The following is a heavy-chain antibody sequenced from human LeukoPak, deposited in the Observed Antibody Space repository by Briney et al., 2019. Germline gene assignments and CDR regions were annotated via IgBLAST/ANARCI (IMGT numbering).Heavy chain of an antibody. V-gene: IGHV3-74*01. J-gene: IGHJ4*02. D-gene: IGHD2-2*01. CDR3: AKVEGPYCSSTSCLYDY. CDR2: INSDGSST. Sequence: PGGSLRLSCAASGFTFSSYWMHWVRQAPGKGLVWVSRINSDGSSTSYADSVKGRFTISRDNAKNTLYLQMNSLRAEDTAVYYCAKVEGPYCSSTSCLYDYWGQGTLVTVSS. CDR1: GFTFSSYW.